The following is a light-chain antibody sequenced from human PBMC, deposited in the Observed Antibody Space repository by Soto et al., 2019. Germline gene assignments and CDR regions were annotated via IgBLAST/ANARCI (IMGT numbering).Light chain of an antibody. Sequence: QSVLTQPPSVSAAPGQKVTISCSGSSSNIGGNSVSWYQQLPGTAPKLLIYEVSRRPSGVSNRFSGSKSGNTASLTISGLQAEDEADYYCSSYRGYYTRVFGTGTKVTVL. CDR3: SSYRGYYTRV. V-gene: IGLV2-14*01. J-gene: IGLJ1*01. CDR1: SSNIGGNS. CDR2: EVS.